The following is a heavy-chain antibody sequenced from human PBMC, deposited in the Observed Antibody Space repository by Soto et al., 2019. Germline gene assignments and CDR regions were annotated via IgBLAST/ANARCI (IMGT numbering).Heavy chain of an antibody. V-gene: IGHV3-43*01. CDR1: GFTFDDYT. J-gene: IGHJ4*01. Sequence: EVQLVESGGVVVQPGGSLRLSCAASGFTFDDYTMHWVRQAPGKGLEWVSLISWDGGSTYYADSVKGRFTISRDNSKNSLYLQMNSLRTEDTALYYCAKDNTVACTVYYFDYWGHGTLVTVSS. CDR3: AKDNTVACTVYYFDY. CDR2: ISWDGGST. D-gene: IGHD6-19*01.